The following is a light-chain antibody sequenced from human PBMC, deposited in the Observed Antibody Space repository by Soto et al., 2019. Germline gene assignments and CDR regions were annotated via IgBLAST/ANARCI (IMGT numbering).Light chain of an antibody. CDR2: EDN. CDR1: SGSIASNY. V-gene: IGLV6-57*04. Sequence: NFMLTQPHSVSESPGKTVTISCTRSSGSIASNYVQWYQQRPGSAPTTVIYEDNQRPSGVPDRFSGSIDSSPNSASLTISGLKTEDEADYYCQSYDSSNHDVVFGGGTKVTVL. CDR3: QSYDSSNHDVV. J-gene: IGLJ2*01.